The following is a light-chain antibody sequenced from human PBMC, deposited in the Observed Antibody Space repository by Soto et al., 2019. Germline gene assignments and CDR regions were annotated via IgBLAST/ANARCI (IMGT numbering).Light chain of an antibody. CDR3: SSYTSRRPYV. CDR2: DVT. CDR1: SSDVGGYNF. Sequence: QSVLTQPASVSGSPGQSIAISCTGTSSDVGGYNFVSWYQQHPGKAPKLMIYDVTNRPSGVSDRFSGSKSGNTASLTISGLQAEDEADYYCSSYTSRRPYVSGTATKVTVL. V-gene: IGLV2-14*03. J-gene: IGLJ1*01.